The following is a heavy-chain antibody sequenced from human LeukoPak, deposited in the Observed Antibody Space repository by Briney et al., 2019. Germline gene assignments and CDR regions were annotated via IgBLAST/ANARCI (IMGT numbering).Heavy chain of an antibody. V-gene: IGHV3-30-3*01. CDR1: GFIFSSYA. CDR2: ISYDASNK. Sequence: GGSLRLPCAASGFIFSSYAMHWVRQAPGKGLEWVAVISYDASNKYYADSVKGRFTISRDNSKNTLYLQMNSLRAEDTAVYYCARGGGYNYASYFYGMDVWGQGTTVTVSS. D-gene: IGHD5-24*01. J-gene: IGHJ6*02. CDR3: ARGGGYNYASYFYGMDV.